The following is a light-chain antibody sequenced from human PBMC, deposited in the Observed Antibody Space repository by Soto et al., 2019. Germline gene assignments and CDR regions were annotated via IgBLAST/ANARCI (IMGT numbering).Light chain of an antibody. CDR2: DAS. CDR1: KSISRS. Sequence: DIQMTQSPSTLSASVGDRVTITCRASKSISRSLAWYQQKPGKAPNLLIYDASSLEGGVPSRFSGSGFGTEFTLTITNLQPADFATYYCHQYSDFLISFGPGTTVDFK. CDR3: HQYSDFLIS. V-gene: IGKV1-5*01. J-gene: IGKJ3*01.